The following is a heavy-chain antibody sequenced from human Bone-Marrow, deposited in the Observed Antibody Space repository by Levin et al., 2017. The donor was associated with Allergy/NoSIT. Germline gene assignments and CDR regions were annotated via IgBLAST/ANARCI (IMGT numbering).Heavy chain of an antibody. D-gene: IGHD3-22*01. CDR1: GDSVSTNSAA. Sequence: PSPTLSLPCAISGDSVSTNSAAWNWIRQSPSRGLEWLGRTNYKARWYSDYAVSVKSRISISFDTSKNQVSLHLKSVTPEDTAVYYCVRDYSGGYYWFDPWGQGTLVTVSS. CDR3: VRDYSGGYYWFDP. J-gene: IGHJ5*02. V-gene: IGHV6-1*01. CDR2: TNYKARWYS.